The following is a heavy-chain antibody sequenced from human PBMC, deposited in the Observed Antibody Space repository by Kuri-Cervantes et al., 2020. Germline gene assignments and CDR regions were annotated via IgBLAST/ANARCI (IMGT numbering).Heavy chain of an antibody. CDR1: GFTFSSYA. D-gene: IGHD1-26*01. CDR3: TSGSSGLSYYFDY. J-gene: IGHJ4*02. V-gene: IGHV3-23*01. CDR2: ISGSGGST. Sequence: GESLKISCAASGFTFSSYAMSWVRQAPGKGLEWVSAISGSGGSTYYADSVKGRFTISRDNSKNTLYLQMNSLRAEDTAVYYCTSGSSGLSYYFDYWGQGTLVTVSS.